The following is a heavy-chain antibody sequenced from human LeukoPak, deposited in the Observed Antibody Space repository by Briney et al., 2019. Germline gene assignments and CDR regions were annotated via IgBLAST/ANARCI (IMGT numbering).Heavy chain of an antibody. CDR3: ARRGYYYDSSGYSLGGYYFDY. J-gene: IGHJ4*02. V-gene: IGHV5-51*01. D-gene: IGHD3-22*01. CDR1: GYSFTSYW. CDR2: IYPGDSDT. Sequence: GESLKISCKGSGYSFTSYWIGWVRQMPGKGLEWMGIIYPGDSDTRYSPSFPGQVTISAAKSISTAYLQWSSLKASDTAMYYCARRGYYYDSSGYSLGGYYFDYWGQGTLVTVSS.